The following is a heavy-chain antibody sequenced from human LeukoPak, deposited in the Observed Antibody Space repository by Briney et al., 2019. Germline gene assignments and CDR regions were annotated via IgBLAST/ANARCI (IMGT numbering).Heavy chain of an antibody. V-gene: IGHV4-59*01. Sequence: PSETLSLTCTVSGGSMSSYYWSWIRQPPGNGLEWIGYIYYSGSTNYSPSLKSRVTISVDTSKNQFSLRLSSVTAADTAVYYCASPGYFYGSGSVDDAFDIWGQGTTVTVSS. CDR2: IYYSGST. J-gene: IGHJ3*02. D-gene: IGHD3-10*01. CDR1: GGSMSSYY. CDR3: ASPGYFYGSGSVDDAFDI.